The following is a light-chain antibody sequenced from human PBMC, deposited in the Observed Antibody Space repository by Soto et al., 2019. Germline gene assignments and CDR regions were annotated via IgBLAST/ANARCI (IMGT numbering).Light chain of an antibody. Sequence: ILMTQSPATLSVSPGERATLSCRASQSVSNNLAWYQKKPGQAPRLLIYDASTRATGIPARFSGSGSGTEFTLTFSGLQSEDFAVYYCQQYNNWPPWTFGQGTKVEIK. J-gene: IGKJ1*01. CDR2: DAS. CDR3: QQYNNWPPWT. V-gene: IGKV3-15*01. CDR1: QSVSNN.